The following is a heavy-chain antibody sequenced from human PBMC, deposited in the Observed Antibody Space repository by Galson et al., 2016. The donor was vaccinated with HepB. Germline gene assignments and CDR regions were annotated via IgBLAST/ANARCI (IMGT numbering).Heavy chain of an antibody. V-gene: IGHV3-53*01. CDR1: GFSVSSNY. CDR3: ARDSGSVRFDY. CDR2: IFSAGTT. D-gene: IGHD1-26*01. J-gene: IGHJ4*02. Sequence: SLRLSCAASGFSVSSNYLSWVRQAPGKGLEWVSVIFSAGTTYYADSGKGRITISRDNSKNTLYLQMNSLRAEDTAVYDCARDSGSVRFDYWGQGTLVTVSS.